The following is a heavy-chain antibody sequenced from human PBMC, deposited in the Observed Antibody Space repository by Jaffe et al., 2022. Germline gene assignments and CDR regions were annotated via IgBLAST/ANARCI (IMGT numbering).Heavy chain of an antibody. CDR1: GFTFDDYA. D-gene: IGHD1-7*01. CDR3: AKGGSYNWNYLVYFDY. V-gene: IGHV3-9*01. Sequence: EVQLVESGGGLVQPGRSLRLSCAASGFTFDDYAMHWVRQAPGKGLEWVSGISWNSGSIGYADSVKGRFTISRDNAKNSLYLQMNSLRAEDTALYYCAKGGSYNWNYLVYFDYWGQGTLVTVSS. J-gene: IGHJ4*02. CDR2: ISWNSGSI.